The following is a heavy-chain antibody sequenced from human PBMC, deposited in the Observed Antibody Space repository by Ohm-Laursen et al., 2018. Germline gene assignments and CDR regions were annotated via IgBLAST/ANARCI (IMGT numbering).Heavy chain of an antibody. CDR1: GFTFSSYA. Sequence: GQTLSLTCAASGFTFSSYAMSWVRQAPGKGLEWVSAISGSGGSTYYADSVKGRFTISRDNSKNTLYLQMNSLRAEDTAVYYCASYELDYWGQGTLVTVSS. CDR3: ASYELDY. CDR2: ISGSGGST. V-gene: IGHV3-23*01. J-gene: IGHJ4*02. D-gene: IGHD5-12*01.